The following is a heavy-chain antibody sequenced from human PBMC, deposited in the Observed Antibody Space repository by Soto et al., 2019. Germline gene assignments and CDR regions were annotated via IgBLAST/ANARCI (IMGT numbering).Heavy chain of an antibody. J-gene: IGHJ6*02. V-gene: IGHV3-11*01. CDR1: GFTISDYY. D-gene: IGHD5-18*01. CDR2: ISSSGSTI. CDR3: ARGAAMAYGMDV. Sequence: QVQLVESGGGLVKPGGSLRLSCAASGFTISDYYMSWIRQAPGKGLEWVSYISSSGSTIFYADSVKGRFTIYRDNAKNSLYRQMNSLRAADTAVYYGARGAAMAYGMDVWGQGTTVTVSS.